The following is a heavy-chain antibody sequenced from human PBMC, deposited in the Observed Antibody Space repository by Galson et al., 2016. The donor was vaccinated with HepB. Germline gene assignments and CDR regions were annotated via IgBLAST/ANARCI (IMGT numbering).Heavy chain of an antibody. CDR1: GFSLTTRGTC. V-gene: IGHV2-70*13. D-gene: IGHD1-1*01. CDR3: ARSTSAASFDY. J-gene: IGHJ4*02. CDR2: IDWDDNK. Sequence: PALVKPTQTLTLTCTFSGFSLTTRGTCVSWIRQPPGKALEWLALIDWDDNKYNSTSLKSRLTISKDTSKNQVVLRMTNMDPVDTGTYFCARSTSAASFDYWGQGILVSVSS.